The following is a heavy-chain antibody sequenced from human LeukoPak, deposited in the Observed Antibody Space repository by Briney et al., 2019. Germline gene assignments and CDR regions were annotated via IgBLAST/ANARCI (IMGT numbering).Heavy chain of an antibody. CDR3: ARAGNYYDSGGYSRGAGWFDP. CDR2: IYYSGST. V-gene: IGHV4-59*01. J-gene: IGHJ5*02. D-gene: IGHD3-22*01. Sequence: PSETLSLTCTVSGGSISSYYWSWIRQPPGKGLEWIGYIYYSGSTNYNPSLKSRVTISVDTSKNQFSLKLSSVTAADTAVYYCARAGNYYDSGGYSRGAGWFDPWGQGTLVTVSS. CDR1: GGSISSYY.